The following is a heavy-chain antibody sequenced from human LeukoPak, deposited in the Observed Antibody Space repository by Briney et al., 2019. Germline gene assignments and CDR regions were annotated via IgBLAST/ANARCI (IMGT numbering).Heavy chain of an antibody. CDR3: ARGSREMATIFDY. J-gene: IGHJ4*02. Sequence: SETLSLTCTVSGGSISSYYWSWIRQPAGKGLEWIGHIFASGSTNYNPSLRSRLTMSVDTSKNQFSLKLTSVTAADTAVYYCARGSREMATIFDYWGQGTLVTVSS. CDR2: IFASGST. V-gene: IGHV4-4*07. D-gene: IGHD5-24*01. CDR1: GGSISSYY.